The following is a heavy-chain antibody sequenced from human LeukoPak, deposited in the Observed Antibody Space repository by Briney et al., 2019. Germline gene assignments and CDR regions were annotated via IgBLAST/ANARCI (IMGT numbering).Heavy chain of an antibody. CDR2: ISGSGGST. J-gene: IGHJ4*02. D-gene: IGHD3-22*01. CDR1: GFTLSSYA. Sequence: GGSLRLSCAASGFTLSSYAMGWVRQAPGKGLEWVSAISGSGGSTYYADSVKGRFTISRDNSKNTLYLQMNSLRAEDTAVYYCAKDLSSYYYDSSGDFYYFDYWGQGTLVTVSS. CDR3: AKDLSSYYYDSSGDFYYFDY. V-gene: IGHV3-23*01.